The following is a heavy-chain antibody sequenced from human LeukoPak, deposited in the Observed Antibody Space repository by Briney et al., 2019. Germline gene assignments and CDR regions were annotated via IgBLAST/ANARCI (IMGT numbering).Heavy chain of an antibody. J-gene: IGHJ3*02. CDR3: ARHGTMKINHDAFDI. CDR2: IYPGDSDT. CDR1: GYSFTNSW. Sequence: GESLKISCKGSGYSFTNSWIGWVRQMPGKGLEWMGIIYPGDSDTRYSPSFQGQVTISADKSINTAYLQWSSLKASDTAMYYCARHGTMKINHDAFDIWGQGTMVTVSS. V-gene: IGHV5-51*01. D-gene: IGHD1-7*01.